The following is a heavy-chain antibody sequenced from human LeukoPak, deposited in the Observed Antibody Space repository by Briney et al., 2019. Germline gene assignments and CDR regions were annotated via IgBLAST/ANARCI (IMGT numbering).Heavy chain of an antibody. Sequence: PGGSLRLSCAASGFTFSTYGMHWVRQAPGKGLEWVAVIWYDGSNKYYGDSVKGRFTISRDNSKNTLYMQMNSLRAEDTAMYCCARDFDGGNAFDYWGQGTLVSVSS. D-gene: IGHD4-23*01. CDR3: ARDFDGGNAFDY. V-gene: IGHV3-33*01. CDR2: IWYDGSNK. CDR1: GFTFSTYG. J-gene: IGHJ4*02.